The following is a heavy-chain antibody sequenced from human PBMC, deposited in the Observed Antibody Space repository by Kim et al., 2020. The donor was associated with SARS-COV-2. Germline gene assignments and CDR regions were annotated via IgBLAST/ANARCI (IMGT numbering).Heavy chain of an antibody. CDR2: ISGSGGST. V-gene: IGHV3-23*01. CDR3: AKDDSKKKLWFGESGIFDY. Sequence: GGSLRLSCAASGFTFSSYAMSWVRQAPGKGLEWVSAISGSGGSTYYADSVKGRFTISRDNSKNTLYLQMNSLRAEDTAVYYFAKDDSKKKLWFGESGIFDYWGQGTLVTVSS. D-gene: IGHD3-10*01. J-gene: IGHJ4*02. CDR1: GFTFSSYA.